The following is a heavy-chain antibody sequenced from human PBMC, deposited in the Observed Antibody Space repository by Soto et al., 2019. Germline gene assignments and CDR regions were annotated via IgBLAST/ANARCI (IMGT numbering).Heavy chain of an antibody. CDR3: ARGDYGDPIDY. Sequence: QVQLVESGGGVVQPGRSLRLSCAASGFTFSSYGMHWVRQAPGKGLEWVAVIWYDGSNKYYADSVKGRFTISRDNSKNTLYLQINSLRAEDTAVYYCARGDYGDPIDYWGQGTLVTVSS. D-gene: IGHD4-17*01. J-gene: IGHJ4*02. V-gene: IGHV3-33*01. CDR2: IWYDGSNK. CDR1: GFTFSSYG.